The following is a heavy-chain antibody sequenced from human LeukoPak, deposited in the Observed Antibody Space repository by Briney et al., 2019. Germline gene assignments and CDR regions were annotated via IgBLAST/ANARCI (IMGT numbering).Heavy chain of an antibody. CDR2: ISSSGDTK. CDR3: TSHGSAYYLDY. Sequence: GGSLRLSCAASGFTFSKYELNWVRQAPGKGLEWVSYISSSGDTKYYADSVKGRFTISRDNAKSSLYLQMDRLRAEDTATYYCTSHGSAYYLDYSGQGTLVTVSS. J-gene: IGHJ4*02. D-gene: IGHD6-25*01. CDR1: GFTFSKYE. V-gene: IGHV3-48*03.